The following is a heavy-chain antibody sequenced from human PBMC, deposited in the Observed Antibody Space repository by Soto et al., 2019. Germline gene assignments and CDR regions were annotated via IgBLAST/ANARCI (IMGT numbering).Heavy chain of an antibody. Sequence: SETLSLTCTVSGGSISSYYWSWIRQPPGKGLEWIGYIYYSGSTNYNPPLKSRVTISVDTSKNQFSLKLSSVTAADTAVYYCARYDSSGYYYPNNWFDPWGQGTLVTVSS. D-gene: IGHD3-22*01. CDR1: GGSISSYY. CDR2: IYYSGST. V-gene: IGHV4-59*01. J-gene: IGHJ5*02. CDR3: ARYDSSGYYYPNNWFDP.